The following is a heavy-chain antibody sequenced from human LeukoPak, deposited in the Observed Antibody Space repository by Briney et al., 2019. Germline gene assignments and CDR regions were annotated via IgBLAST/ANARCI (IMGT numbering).Heavy chain of an antibody. CDR2: IYYSGST. Sequence: SETLSLTCAVYGGSFSGYYWSWIRQPPGKGLEWIGYIYYSGSTNYNPSLKSRVTISVDTSKNQFSLKLSSVTAADTAVYYCARDLGYDILTGYYYHAGWFDPWGQGTLVTVPS. J-gene: IGHJ5*02. D-gene: IGHD3-9*01. CDR1: GGSFSGYY. CDR3: ARDLGYDILTGYYYHAGWFDP. V-gene: IGHV4-59*01.